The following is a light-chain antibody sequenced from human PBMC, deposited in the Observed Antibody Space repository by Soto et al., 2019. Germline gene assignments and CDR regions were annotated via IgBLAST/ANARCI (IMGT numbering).Light chain of an antibody. CDR1: QTVSSSY. Sequence: EIVVTQKRAKLRWVLGESRSLSSPSSQTVSSSYLAWYQQKPGQAPRLLIYDASSRATGIPDRFSGSGSGTDFTLACSRLVPEDLAVYYWQQYGRSPWTFGQGTKVDIK. CDR2: DAS. CDR3: QQYGRSPWT. V-gene: IGKV3-20*01. J-gene: IGKJ1*01.